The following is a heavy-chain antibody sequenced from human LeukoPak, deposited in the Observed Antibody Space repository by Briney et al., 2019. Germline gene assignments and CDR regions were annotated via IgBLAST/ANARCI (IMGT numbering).Heavy chain of an antibody. Sequence: TGGSLRLSCAASGFTFSTYWMQWVRQAPGKGLEWVSLISGDGGSTFYADSVKGRFTISRDNSKNSLYLQMNSLRSDDTALYYCARESESSGWYDYWGQGTLVTVSS. CDR1: GFTFSTYW. D-gene: IGHD6-19*01. CDR2: ISGDGGST. CDR3: ARESESSGWYDY. J-gene: IGHJ4*02. V-gene: IGHV3-43*02.